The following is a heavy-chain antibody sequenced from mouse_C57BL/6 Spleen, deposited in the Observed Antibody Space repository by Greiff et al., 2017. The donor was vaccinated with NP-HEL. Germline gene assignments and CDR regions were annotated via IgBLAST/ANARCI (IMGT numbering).Heavy chain of an antibody. J-gene: IGHJ3*01. CDR2: IYPGDGDT. CDR3: ARGDSSRFAY. V-gene: IGHV1-82*01. Sequence: VQLQQSGPELVKPGASVKISCKASGYAFSSSWMNWVKQRPGKGLEWIGRIYPGDGDTNYNGKFKGKATLTADNSSSTAYMQLSSLTSEDSAVYCCARGDSSRFAYWGQGTLVTVSA. D-gene: IGHD3-2*01. CDR1: GYAFSSSW.